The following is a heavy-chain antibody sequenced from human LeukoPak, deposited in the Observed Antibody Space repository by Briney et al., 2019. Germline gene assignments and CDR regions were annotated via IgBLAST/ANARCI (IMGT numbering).Heavy chain of an antibody. CDR1: GFTFSSYW. V-gene: IGHV3-33*08. CDR3: ARDHGKVTTVPWFDP. D-gene: IGHD4-17*01. CDR2: IWYDGSNK. Sequence: PGGSLRLSCAASGFTFSSYWMSWVRQAPGKGLEWVAVIWYDGSNKYYADSVKGRFTISRDNSKNTLYLQMNSLRAEDTAVYYCARDHGKVTTVPWFDPWGQGTLVTVSS. J-gene: IGHJ5*02.